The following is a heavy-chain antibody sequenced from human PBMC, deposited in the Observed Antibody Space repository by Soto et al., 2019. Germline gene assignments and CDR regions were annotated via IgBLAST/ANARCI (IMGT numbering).Heavy chain of an antibody. CDR1: GFSLTTSGVG. V-gene: IGHV2-5*02. CDR2: IYWDDDK. D-gene: IGHD3-3*01. CDR3: AHRVLRTVFGLVTTTAIYFDF. Sequence: QITLNESGPTQVNPRQTLTLTCTFSGFSLTTSGVGVGWIRQSPGKAPEWLALIYWDDDKRYSPSLKSRLTITKDTSKHQVVLTMADLDPEDTATYYCAHRVLRTVFGLVTTTAIYFDFWGQGTPVAVSS. J-gene: IGHJ4*02.